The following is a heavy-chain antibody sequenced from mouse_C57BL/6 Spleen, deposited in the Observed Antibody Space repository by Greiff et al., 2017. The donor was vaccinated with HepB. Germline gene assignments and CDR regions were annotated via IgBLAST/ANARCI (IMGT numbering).Heavy chain of an antibody. V-gene: IGHV5-17*01. J-gene: IGHJ1*03. CDR2: ISSGSSTI. CDR1: GFTFSDYG. D-gene: IGHD2-1*01. CDR3: ARGYYGILRYFDV. Sequence: EVKLMESGGGLVKPGGSLKLSCAASGFTFSDYGMHWVRQAPEKGLEWVAYISSGSSTIYYADTVKGRFTISRDNAKNTLFLQMTSLRSEDTAMYYCARGYYGILRYFDVWGTGTTVTVSS.